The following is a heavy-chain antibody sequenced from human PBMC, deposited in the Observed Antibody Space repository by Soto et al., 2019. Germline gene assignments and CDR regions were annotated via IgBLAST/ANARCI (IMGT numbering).Heavy chain of an antibody. D-gene: IGHD3-22*01. V-gene: IGHV3-23*01. J-gene: IGHJ4*02. Sequence: EVQLLESGGGLVQPGGSLRLSCAASGFTFSSYAMSWVRQAPGKGLEWVSAISGSGGSTYYADSVKGRFTISRDNSKNTLYLQMNSLRAEDTAVYYCAKSPDYYDSSGYYSTVFDYWGKGTLVTVSS. CDR3: AKSPDYYDSSGYYSTVFDY. CDR1: GFTFSSYA. CDR2: ISGSGGST.